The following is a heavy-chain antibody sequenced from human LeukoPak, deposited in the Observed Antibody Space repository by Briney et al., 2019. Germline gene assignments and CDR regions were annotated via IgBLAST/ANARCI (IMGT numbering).Heavy chain of an antibody. CDR2: IYTSGST. Sequence: SETLSLTCTVSGGSISSYYWSWIRQPAGKGLEWIGRIYTSGSTNYNPSLKSRVTMSVDASKNQFSLKLSSVTAADTAVYYCARDRRDMVRGVFGYFDYWGRGTLVTVSS. V-gene: IGHV4-4*07. D-gene: IGHD3-10*01. CDR3: ARDRRDMVRGVFGYFDY. J-gene: IGHJ4*02. CDR1: GGSISSYY.